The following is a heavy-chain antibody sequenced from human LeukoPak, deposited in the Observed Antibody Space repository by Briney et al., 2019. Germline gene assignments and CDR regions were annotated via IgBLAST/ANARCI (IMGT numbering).Heavy chain of an antibody. CDR1: GGTFSSYA. D-gene: IGHD3-10*01. CDR3: ARGKYYGSELREFDY. Sequence: ASVKVSCRASGGTFSSYAISWVRQAPGQGLEWMGRIIPIFGTANYAQKFQGRVTITTDESTSTAYMELSSLRSEDTAVYYCARGKYYGSELREFDYWGQGTLVTVSS. V-gene: IGHV1-69*05. CDR2: IIPIFGTA. J-gene: IGHJ4*02.